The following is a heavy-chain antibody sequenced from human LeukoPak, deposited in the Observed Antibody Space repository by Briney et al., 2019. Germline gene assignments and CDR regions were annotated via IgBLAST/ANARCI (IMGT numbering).Heavy chain of an antibody. CDR1: GYTFTGYY. CDR2: INPNSGGT. CDR3: ARGESYDSSGYYYAGAFDI. D-gene: IGHD3-22*01. J-gene: IGHJ3*02. Sequence: ASVKVSCKASGYTFTGYYMHWVRQAPGQGLEWMGWINPNSGGTNYAQKFQGGVTMTRDTSISTAYMELSRLRSDDTAVYYCARGESYDSSGYYYAGAFDIWGQGTMVTVSS. V-gene: IGHV1-2*02.